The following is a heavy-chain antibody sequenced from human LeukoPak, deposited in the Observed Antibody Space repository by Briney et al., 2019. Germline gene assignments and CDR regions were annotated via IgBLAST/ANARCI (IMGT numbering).Heavy chain of an antibody. Sequence: SVKVSCKASGGTFSSYAISWVRQAPGQGLEWMGRIIPILGIANYAQKFQGRVTITADKSTSTAYMELSSLRPEDTAVYYCARGGSYSPASDYWGQGTLVTVSS. CDR1: GGTFSSYA. D-gene: IGHD1-26*01. CDR3: ARGGSYSPASDY. CDR2: IIPILGIA. J-gene: IGHJ4*02. V-gene: IGHV1-69*04.